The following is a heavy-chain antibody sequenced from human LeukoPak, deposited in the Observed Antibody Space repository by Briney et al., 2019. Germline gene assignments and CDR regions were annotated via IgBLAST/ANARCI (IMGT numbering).Heavy chain of an antibody. CDR2: ISYDGSSN. J-gene: IGHJ4*02. CDR1: GFTFSSYA. Sequence: GRSLRLSCAASGFTFSSYAIHWVRQAPSKGLEWVSLISYDGSSNNYADSVKGRFTISRDNSKNTVYLQMDSLRAEDTAVYYCARDRWEVLGGDYWGEGTLVTVSS. CDR3: ARDRWEVLGGDY. V-gene: IGHV3-30-3*01. D-gene: IGHD1-26*01.